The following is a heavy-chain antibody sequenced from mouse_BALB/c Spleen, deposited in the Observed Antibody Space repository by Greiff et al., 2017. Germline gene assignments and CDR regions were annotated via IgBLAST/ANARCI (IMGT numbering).Heavy chain of an antibody. D-gene: IGHD1-1*01. CDR1: GFSLTSYG. V-gene: IGHV2-9*02. CDR2: LWAGGST. CDR3: ARDEGITTGPFAY. Sequence: VQLQQSGPGLVAPSQSLSITCTVSGFSLTSYGVHWVRQPPGKGLEWLGVLWAGGSTNYNSDLMSRLSISKDNSKSHVFLKMNSLQTDDTAMYYFARDEGITTGPFAYWGQGTLVTVSA. J-gene: IGHJ3*01.